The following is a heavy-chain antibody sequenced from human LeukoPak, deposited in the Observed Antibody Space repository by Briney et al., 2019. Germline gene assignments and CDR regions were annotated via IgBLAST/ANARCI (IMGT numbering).Heavy chain of an antibody. CDR1: GGSISSSSYY. CDR2: IYYSGST. CDR3: VRLRGGDYGDYYYFDY. J-gene: IGHJ4*02. Sequence: PSETLSLTCTVSGGSISSSSYYWGWIRQPPGKGLEWIGSIYYSGSTYYNPSLKSRVTISVDTSKNQFSLKLSSVTAADTAVYYCVRLRGGDYGDYYYFDYWGQGTLVTVSS. V-gene: IGHV4-39*01. D-gene: IGHD4-17*01.